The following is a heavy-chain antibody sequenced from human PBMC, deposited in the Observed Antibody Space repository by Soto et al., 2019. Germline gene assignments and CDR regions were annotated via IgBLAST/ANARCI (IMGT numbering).Heavy chain of an antibody. Sequence: GASVKVSCKASGYTFTSYDINWVRQATGQGLEWMGWMNPNSGNTGYAQKFQGRVAMTRNTSISTAYMELSSLRSEDTAVYYCARVEIVVVPAALRPYYYYFMDVWGKGTTVTGSS. D-gene: IGHD2-2*01. CDR1: GYTFTSYD. J-gene: IGHJ6*03. V-gene: IGHV1-8*01. CDR2: MNPNSGNT. CDR3: ARVEIVVVPAALRPYYYYFMDV.